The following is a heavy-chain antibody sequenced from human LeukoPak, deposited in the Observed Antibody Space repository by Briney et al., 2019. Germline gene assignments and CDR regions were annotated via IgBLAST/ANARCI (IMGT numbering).Heavy chain of an antibody. V-gene: IGHV1-2*06. J-gene: IGHJ3*02. CDR2: INPNNGGT. Sequence: ASLKVSCTASGYTFTGYYIHWVRQAPGQGLEWMGRINPNNGGTNYAQKFQGRVTMTRDMSMSTAYMELSRLRSVDTAVYYCAGEDNSSGYRPFDIWGQGTMVTVPS. CDR3: AGEDNSSGYRPFDI. CDR1: GYTFTGYY. D-gene: IGHD3-22*01.